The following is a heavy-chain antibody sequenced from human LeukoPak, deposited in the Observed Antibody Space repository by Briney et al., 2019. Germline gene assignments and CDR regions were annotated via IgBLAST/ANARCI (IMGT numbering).Heavy chain of an antibody. CDR3: TRDDSPGYD. CDR1: GFTFSSYA. CDR2: ISYDGSNK. Sequence: GGSLRLSCAASGFTFSSYAMHWVRQAPGKGLEWVAVISYDGSNKYYADSVKGRFTISRDNSKNTLYLQMNSLKTEDTAMYYCTRDDSPGYDWGQGTLVTVSS. V-gene: IGHV3-30*04. J-gene: IGHJ4*02. D-gene: IGHD2-15*01.